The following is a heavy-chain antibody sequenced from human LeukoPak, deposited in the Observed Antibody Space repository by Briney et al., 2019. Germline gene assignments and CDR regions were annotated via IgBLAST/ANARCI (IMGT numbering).Heavy chain of an antibody. V-gene: IGHV3-53*01. Sequence: GGSPRFSCAASGFTVSSNYMSWVRQAPGKGLEWVSVIYSGGSTYYADSVKGRFTISRDNSKNTLYLQMDSLRAEDTAVYYCASHGSGSTLYYYYMDVWGKGTTVTVSS. CDR1: GFTVSSNY. CDR3: ASHGSGSTLYYYYMDV. CDR2: IYSGGST. J-gene: IGHJ6*03. D-gene: IGHD3-10*01.